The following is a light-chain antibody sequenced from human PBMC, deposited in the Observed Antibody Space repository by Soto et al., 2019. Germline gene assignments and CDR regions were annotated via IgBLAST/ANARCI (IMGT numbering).Light chain of an antibody. J-gene: IGKJ3*01. CDR3: QQRSNWRFT. Sequence: EIVLTQSPATLSLSPGERATLSCRASQSVSSYLAWYQQKPGQAPRLLIYDASNRATGIPARFSGSGSGTDFTLTISRLEHEDFAVYYCQQRSNWRFTFGPGTKVDIK. CDR2: DAS. CDR1: QSVSSY. V-gene: IGKV3-11*01.